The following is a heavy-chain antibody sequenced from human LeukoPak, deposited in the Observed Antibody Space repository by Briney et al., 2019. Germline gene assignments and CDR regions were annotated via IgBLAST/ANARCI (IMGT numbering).Heavy chain of an antibody. V-gene: IGHV4-34*01. CDR1: GGSFSGYY. Sequence: SETLSLTCAVYGGSFSGYYWSWIRQPPGKGLEWIGEINHSGSTNYNPSLKSRVTISVDTSKNQFSLKLSSVTAADTAVYYCARLRAPRYWYFDLWGRGTLVTVSS. CDR2: INHSGST. CDR3: ARLRAPRYWYFDL. J-gene: IGHJ2*01.